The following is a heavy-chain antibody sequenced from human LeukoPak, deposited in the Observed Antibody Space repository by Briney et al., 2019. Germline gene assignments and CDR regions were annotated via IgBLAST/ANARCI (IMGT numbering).Heavy chain of an antibody. CDR2: VSYTGST. J-gene: IGHJ6*02. CDR1: GGSISPHY. D-gene: IGHD3-9*01. V-gene: IGHV4-59*11. Sequence: SETLCLTCTVSGGSISPHYWSWIRQPPGKGLEWIGYVSYTGSTNYNPSLKSRISISVDSSKNKFSLRLTSVTAADTAVYFCARDLTRGYYDILTGNYHYGMDVWGQGTTVTVSS. CDR3: ARDLTRGYYDILTGNYHYGMDV.